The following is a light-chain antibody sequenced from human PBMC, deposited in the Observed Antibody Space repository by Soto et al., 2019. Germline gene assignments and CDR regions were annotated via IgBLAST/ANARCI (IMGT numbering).Light chain of an antibody. J-gene: IGKJ5*01. CDR3: QQYNNWPFS. CDR1: QGVTTN. CDR2: DVS. V-gene: IGKV3-15*01. Sequence: EIVMTQSPGTLSVSPGERATLSCRAGQGVTTNFAWYQQKSGQPPRLLIYDVSIRATGVPARFSGTGSETDFTLTISGLQSEDSAVYFCQQYNNWPFSFGQGTRLEIK.